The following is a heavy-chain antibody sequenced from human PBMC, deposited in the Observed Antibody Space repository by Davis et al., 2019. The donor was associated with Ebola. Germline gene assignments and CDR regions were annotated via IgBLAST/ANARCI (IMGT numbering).Heavy chain of an antibody. CDR3: AREIEYYEILTGYFPY. V-gene: IGHV3-7*03. CDR2: INQDGSEK. Sequence: PGGSLRLSCAASGFTFSTYWMNWVRQAPGKGLEWVANINQDGSEKYYVDSVKGRFTISRDNAKNSLYLQMNSLRAEDTAVYYCAREIEYYEILTGYFPYWGQGTLVTVSS. CDR1: GFTFSTYW. D-gene: IGHD3-9*01. J-gene: IGHJ4*02.